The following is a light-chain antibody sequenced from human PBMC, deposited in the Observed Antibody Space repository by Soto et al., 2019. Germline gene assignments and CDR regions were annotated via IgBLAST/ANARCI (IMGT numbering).Light chain of an antibody. Sequence: QSARTQPASVSGSPGQSITISCTGASSDIGNYNLVSWYQQYPGKAPKLIIYEGFKRPSGVSDRFSGSKLGNTASLTISGLQAEDEADYYCFSYATNTTFWAFGGGTKLTAL. CDR1: SSDIGNYNL. CDR2: EGF. J-gene: IGLJ3*02. CDR3: FSYATNTTFWA. V-gene: IGLV2-23*01.